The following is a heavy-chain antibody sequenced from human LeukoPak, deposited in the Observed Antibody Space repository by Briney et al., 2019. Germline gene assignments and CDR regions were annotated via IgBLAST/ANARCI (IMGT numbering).Heavy chain of an antibody. CDR1: GFSLNTAAVG. Sequence: SGPTLVKPTQTLTLTCSFSGFSLNTAAVGVAWIRQPPRKALAWLALIYGNDHKRYSPSLQSRLTITKGTSKNQVVLTMTSMDPVDTATYYCAHDSPGNYGFDFWGQGTLVTVSS. V-gene: IGHV2-5*01. CDR2: IYGNDHK. CDR3: AHDSPGNYGFDF. J-gene: IGHJ4*02. D-gene: IGHD3-10*01.